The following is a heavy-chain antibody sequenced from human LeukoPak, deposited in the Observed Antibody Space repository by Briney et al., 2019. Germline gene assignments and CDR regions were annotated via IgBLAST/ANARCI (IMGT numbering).Heavy chain of an antibody. CDR3: ARHDCSGGSCYPDY. J-gene: IGHJ4*02. CDR1: GGSISSSSYY. D-gene: IGHD2-15*01. Sequence: SETLSLTCIVSGGSISSSSYYWGWIRQPPGKGLEWIGSIYYRGSSYYNPSLKSRVTISVDTSKNQFSLKLSSVTAADTAVYYCARHDCSGGSCYPDYWGQGTLVTVSS. V-gene: IGHV4-39*01. CDR2: IYYRGSS.